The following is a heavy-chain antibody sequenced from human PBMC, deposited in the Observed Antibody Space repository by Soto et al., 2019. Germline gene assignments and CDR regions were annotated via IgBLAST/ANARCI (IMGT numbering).Heavy chain of an antibody. CDR1: GFIFSNAW. Sequence: LRLSCAASGFIFSNAWMSWVRQAPGKGLEWVGRIKSKTNGGTTDYAAPVRGRLSISRDDSKNTLYLQMNSLKTEDTAVYYCTTDDPINRYWGQGTLVTVSS. V-gene: IGHV3-15*01. CDR3: TTDDPINRY. J-gene: IGHJ4*02. CDR2: IKSKTNGGTT.